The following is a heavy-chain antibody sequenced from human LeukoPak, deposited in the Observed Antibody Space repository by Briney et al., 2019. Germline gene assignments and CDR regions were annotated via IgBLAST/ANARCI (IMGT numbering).Heavy chain of an antibody. V-gene: IGHV1-18*01. CDR1: TSR. Sequence: GASVKFSCKATSRSSWVRQAPGQGLEWMGWIGTYGGDTYYAQKFQGRITVTTDTSTSTVYMELRHLRSDDTAVYYCARDLWNFYDDIGYNRDFDSWGQATLVTVSS. CDR2: IGTYGGDT. D-gene: IGHD3-22*01. J-gene: IGHJ5*01. CDR3: ARDLWNFYDDIGYNRDFDS.